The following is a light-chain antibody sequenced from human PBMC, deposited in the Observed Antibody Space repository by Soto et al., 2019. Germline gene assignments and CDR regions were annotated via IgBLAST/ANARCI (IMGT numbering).Light chain of an antibody. V-gene: IGLV8-61*01. Sequence: QTVVTQEPSFSVSPGRTVTLTCGLSSGSVSTSYYPSWYQQTPGQAPRTLIYSTNTRSSGVPDRFSGSILGNKAARTITGAQADDESHYYCVLYMGSGIWVFGGGTKVTVL. J-gene: IGLJ3*02. CDR1: SGSVSTSYY. CDR3: VLYMGSGIWV. CDR2: STN.